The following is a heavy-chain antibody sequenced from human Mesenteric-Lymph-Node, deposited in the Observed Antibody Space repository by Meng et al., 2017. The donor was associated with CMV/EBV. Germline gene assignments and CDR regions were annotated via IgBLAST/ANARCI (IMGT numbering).Heavy chain of an antibody. V-gene: IGHV1-2*06. J-gene: IGHJ4*02. CDR3: ARVDDRSGYYVGGG. CDR2: INPNSGDT. D-gene: IGHD3-22*01. Sequence: ASVKVSCKASGYTFTDYFIHWVRQAPGQGLEWMGRINPNSGDTDYAQKFQGRVTMTRDTSISTAYMELSRLTSDDTAVYYCARVDDRSGYYVGGGWGQGTPVTVSS. CDR1: GYTFTDYF.